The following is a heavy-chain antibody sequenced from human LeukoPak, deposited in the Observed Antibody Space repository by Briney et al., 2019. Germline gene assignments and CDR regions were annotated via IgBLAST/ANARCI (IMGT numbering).Heavy chain of an antibody. V-gene: IGHV3-48*02. CDR3: ARESDYYGSGSYMDY. Sequence: PGGSLRLSCAASGFSFSRYSMNWVRQAPGQGLEWVSYISSSSSTIYYADSVKGRFTISRDNAKNSLYLQMNSLRDEDTPVYYCARESDYYGSGSYMDYWGQGALVTVSS. J-gene: IGHJ4*02. CDR1: GFSFSRYS. D-gene: IGHD3-10*01. CDR2: ISSSSSTI.